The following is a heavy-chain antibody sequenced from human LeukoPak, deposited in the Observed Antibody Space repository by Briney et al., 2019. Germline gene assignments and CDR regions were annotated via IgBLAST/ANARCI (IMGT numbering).Heavy chain of an antibody. CDR1: GGTFSSYA. CDR3: ARYTRVVDTASEGMDV. Sequence: SVKVSCKASGGTFSSYAISWVRQAPGQGLEWMGGIIPIFGTANYAQKFQGRVTITADESTSTAYMELSSLRSEDTAVYYCARYTRVVDTASEGMDVWGQGTSVTVSS. CDR2: IIPIFGTA. V-gene: IGHV1-69*13. J-gene: IGHJ6*02. D-gene: IGHD5-18*01.